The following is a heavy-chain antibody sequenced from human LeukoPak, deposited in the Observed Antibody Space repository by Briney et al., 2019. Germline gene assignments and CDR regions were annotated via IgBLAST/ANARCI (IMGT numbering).Heavy chain of an antibody. Sequence: ASVKASCKASGYTFTSYYMHWVRQAPGQGLEWMGIINPSGGSTSYAQKFQGRVTMTRDMSTSTVYMELSSLRSEDTAVYYCARDSSGYYGSFEPWGRGAQVTVSS. D-gene: IGHD3-22*01. J-gene: IGHJ5*02. V-gene: IGHV1-46*01. CDR1: GYTFTSYY. CDR3: ARDSSGYYGSFEP. CDR2: INPSGGST.